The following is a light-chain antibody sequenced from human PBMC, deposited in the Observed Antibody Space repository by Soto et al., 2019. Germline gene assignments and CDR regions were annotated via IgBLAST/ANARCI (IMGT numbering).Light chain of an antibody. CDR1: QSISNY. V-gene: IGKV1-39*01. CDR2: AAS. Sequence: DIQMTQSPSSLSASVGDRVTITCRASQSISNYLNWYQQKPGKARKLLIHAASSLHSGVPSRFTGSGSGTDYTLTISSLQSNDFATYYCPQSYNPPLTFGGGPKV. CDR3: PQSYNPPLT. J-gene: IGKJ4*01.